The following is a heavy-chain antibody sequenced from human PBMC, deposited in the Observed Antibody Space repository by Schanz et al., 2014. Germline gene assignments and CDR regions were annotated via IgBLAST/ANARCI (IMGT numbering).Heavy chain of an antibody. CDR1: GYAFTTYG. Sequence: QVQLVQSGAEVKKPGASVRVSCKVSGYAFTTYGISWVRQAPGQGPEFMGWISTFRNEDTNSAQRFQGRLTMTTDTSTSTADMELRSLRSDDTAVYYCARGGYSSGWYERDIAHFDYWGQGTLVTVSS. D-gene: IGHD6-19*01. CDR2: ISTFRNEDT. J-gene: IGHJ4*02. V-gene: IGHV1-18*01. CDR3: ARGGYSSGWYERDIAHFDY.